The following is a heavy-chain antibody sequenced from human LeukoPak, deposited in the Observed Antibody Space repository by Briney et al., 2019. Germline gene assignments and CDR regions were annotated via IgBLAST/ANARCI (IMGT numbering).Heavy chain of an antibody. J-gene: IGHJ3*02. CDR2: INWNGAST. D-gene: IGHD5-24*01. V-gene: IGHV3-20*04. CDR1: GFIFDDYG. CDR3: ARRFRDGYDHGAFDI. Sequence: GGSLRLSCAASGFIFDDYGMAWVRQAPGKGLEWVSGINWNGASTGYADSVKGRFTISRDNAKNSLYLQMNSLRADDTALYYYARRFRDGYDHGAFDIWGQGTMVTVSS.